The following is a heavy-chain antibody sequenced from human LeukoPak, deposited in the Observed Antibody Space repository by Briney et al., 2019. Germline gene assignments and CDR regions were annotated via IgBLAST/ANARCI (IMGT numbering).Heavy chain of an antibody. V-gene: IGHV1-69*04. CDR2: IIPILGIA. Sequence: ASVKVSCKASGGTFSSYAISWVRQAPGQGLEWMGRIIPILGIANYAQKFQGRVTITADKSTSTAYMELSSLRSEDTAVYYCARERRGTMVRGAVDYWGQGTLVTVSS. CDR1: GGTFSSYA. J-gene: IGHJ4*02. D-gene: IGHD3-10*01. CDR3: ARERRGTMVRGAVDY.